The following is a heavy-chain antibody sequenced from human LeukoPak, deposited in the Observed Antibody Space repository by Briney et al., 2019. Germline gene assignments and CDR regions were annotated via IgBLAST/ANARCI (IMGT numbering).Heavy chain of an antibody. V-gene: IGHV4-34*01. CDR2: INRYGSA. J-gene: IGHJ4*02. CDR1: RGSFNTYY. CDR3: ARDSPYSPHDS. Sequence: PSETLSLTCAVYRGSFNTYYWSWIRQPPGKGLEWIGQINRYGSANYNPSLKSRVAISLDTSKNQFSLKVTSVTAADTAVYYCARDSPYSPHDSWGQGTLVTVSS. D-gene: IGHD4-11*01.